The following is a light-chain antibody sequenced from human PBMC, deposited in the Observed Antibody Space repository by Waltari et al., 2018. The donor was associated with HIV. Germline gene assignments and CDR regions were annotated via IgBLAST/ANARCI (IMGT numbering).Light chain of an antibody. V-gene: IGKV3-11*01. Sequence: EIVLTQSPVTLSFSVGERAIVSCRASKSVFTFLAWYHQRPGQPPRLLIYDSSNRATGIPPRFSASGSGTDFNLTISGLESEDFGLYFCQQRRAWPITFGQGTKVEIK. CDR2: DSS. CDR1: KSVFTF. J-gene: IGKJ2*01. CDR3: QQRRAWPIT.